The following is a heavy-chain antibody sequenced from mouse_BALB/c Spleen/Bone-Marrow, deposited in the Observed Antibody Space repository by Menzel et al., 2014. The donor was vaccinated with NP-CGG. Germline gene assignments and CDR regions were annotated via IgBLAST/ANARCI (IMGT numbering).Heavy chain of an antibody. Sequence: EVQLQQSGPELEKPGASVKISCKASGYSFTGYNMNWVKQNNGKSLEWIGNIDPYYGGISYNQKFKGKATLTVDKSSNTAYMQLKSLTSEDSAIYYCAISIEYRPLDYWGQGTLVTVSA. V-gene: IGHV1-39*01. D-gene: IGHD2-14*01. CDR1: GYSFTGYN. CDR3: AISIEYRPLDY. CDR2: IDPYYGGI. J-gene: IGHJ3*01.